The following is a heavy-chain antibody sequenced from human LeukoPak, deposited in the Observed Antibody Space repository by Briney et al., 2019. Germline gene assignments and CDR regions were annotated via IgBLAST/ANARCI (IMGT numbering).Heavy chain of an antibody. CDR3: ARRVSGSYAYYFDY. J-gene: IGHJ4*02. D-gene: IGHD3-16*01. Sequence: PSETLSLTCTVSSGSISSSSYYWGCIRQPPGKGLEWIGSIYYSGSTYYNPSLKSRVTISVDTSKNQFSLKLSSVTAADTAVYYCARRVSGSYAYYFDYWGQGTLVTVSS. CDR1: SGSISSSSYY. V-gene: IGHV4-39*07. CDR2: IYYSGST.